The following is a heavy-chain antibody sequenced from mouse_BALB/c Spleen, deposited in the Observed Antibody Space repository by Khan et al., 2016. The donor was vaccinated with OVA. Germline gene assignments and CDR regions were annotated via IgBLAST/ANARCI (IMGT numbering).Heavy chain of an antibody. CDR2: IWGDGST. CDR3: ARELRLGGFAY. J-gene: IGHJ3*01. D-gene: IGHD1-2*01. CDR1: GFSLTGYG. V-gene: IGHV2-6-7*01. Sequence: QVQLKESGPGLVAPSQSLSITCTVSGFSLTGYGVNWVRQPPGKGLEWLGMIWGDGSTDYNSALKSRLSISKDNSKSQVFLKMHSLQTDDTARYYCARELRLGGFAYWGQGTLVTVSA.